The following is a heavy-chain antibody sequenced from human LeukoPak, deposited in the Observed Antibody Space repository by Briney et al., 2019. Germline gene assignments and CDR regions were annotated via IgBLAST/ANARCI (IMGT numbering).Heavy chain of an antibody. CDR3: AREEPEKTFDY. D-gene: IGHD1-14*01. V-gene: IGHV1-18*04. CDR1: GYTFTGHY. CDR2: ISAYNGNT. J-gene: IGHJ4*02. Sequence: ASVKVSCKASGYTFTGHYMHWVRQAPGQGLEWMGWISAYNGNTNYAQKLQGRVTMTTDTSTSTAYMELRSLRSDDTAVYYCAREEPEKTFDYWGQGTLVTVSS.